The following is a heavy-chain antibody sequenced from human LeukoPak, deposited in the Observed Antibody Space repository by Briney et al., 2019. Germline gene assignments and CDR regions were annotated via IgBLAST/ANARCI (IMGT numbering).Heavy chain of an antibody. CDR3: ARDVALYCSSTSCLMPFDY. CDR2: AYYRSKWYN. V-gene: IGHV6-1*01. CDR1: GDSVSSSGAA. D-gene: IGHD2-2*01. J-gene: IGHJ4*02. Sequence: SQTLSLTCAISGDSVSSSGAAWNWIRQSPSRGLEWLGAAYYRSKWYNDYAVSLKNRITINPDTSMNQFSLQMNSVTPEDTAMYYCARDVALYCSSTSCLMPFDYWGQGTLVTVSS.